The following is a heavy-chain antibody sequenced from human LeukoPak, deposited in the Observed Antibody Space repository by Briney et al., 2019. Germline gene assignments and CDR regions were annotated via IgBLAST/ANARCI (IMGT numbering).Heavy chain of an antibody. D-gene: IGHD3-10*01. CDR3: AREGYYGAFDI. CDR2: IGANSAI. V-gene: IGHV3-48*02. Sequence: GGSLRLSCAASGFTFSDYSMNWVRQAPGKGLEWVSYIGANSAIYHADSVKGRFTISRDNAKNSLSLQMNSLRDDDTAVYYCAREGYYGAFDIWGQGTMVTVSS. J-gene: IGHJ3*02. CDR1: GFTFSDYS.